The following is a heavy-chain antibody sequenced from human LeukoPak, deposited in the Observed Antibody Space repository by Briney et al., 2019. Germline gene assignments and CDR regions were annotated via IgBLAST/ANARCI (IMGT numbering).Heavy chain of an antibody. CDR2: ITGSYITT. Sequence: GGSLRLSCAASGFPFSSYGMSWVRQAPGEGLEWVSGITGSYITTYYADSVKGRLTISRDNSKNTLYLQMNSLRAEDTAVYYCAKDAVRVRGVTDYWGQGTLVTVSS. D-gene: IGHD3-10*01. CDR3: AKDAVRVRGVTDY. CDR1: GFPFSSYG. V-gene: IGHV3-23*01. J-gene: IGHJ4*02.